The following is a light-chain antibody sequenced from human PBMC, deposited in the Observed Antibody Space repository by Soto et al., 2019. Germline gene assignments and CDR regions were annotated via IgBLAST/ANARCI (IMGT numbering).Light chain of an antibody. V-gene: IGKV1-5*03. CDR1: QSVSSW. CDR2: QAS. J-gene: IGKJ4*01. CDR3: QQYNTYST. Sequence: DIPMTQSPSTLSASVGDRVTIACRASQSVSSWLAWYQQKPGKAPKLLISQASILENGVPSRFSGSGSGTGFTLTISSLQPDDFATYYCQQYNTYSTFGGGTKVEIK.